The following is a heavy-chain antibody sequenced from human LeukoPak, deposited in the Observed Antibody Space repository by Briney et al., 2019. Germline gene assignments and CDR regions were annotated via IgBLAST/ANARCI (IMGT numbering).Heavy chain of an antibody. V-gene: IGHV1-69*06. CDR2: IIPIFGTA. CDR1: GGTFSSYA. CDR3: ARCSSSWYGYFQH. J-gene: IGHJ1*01. Sequence: SVKVSCKASGGTFSSYAISWVRQAPGQGLEWMGGIIPIFGTANYAQKFQGRVTITADKSTSTAYMELSSLRSEDTAVYYCARCSSSWYGYFQHGGQGTLVTVSS. D-gene: IGHD6-13*01.